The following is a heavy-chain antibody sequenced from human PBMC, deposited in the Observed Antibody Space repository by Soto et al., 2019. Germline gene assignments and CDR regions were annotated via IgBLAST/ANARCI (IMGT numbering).Heavy chain of an antibody. J-gene: IGHJ1*01. CDR1: GGSISSYY. V-gene: IGHV4-59*01. Sequence: SETLSLTCTVSGGSISSYYWRWIRQPPGKGLEWIGYIYYSGSTNYNPSLKSRVTISVDTSKNQFSLKLSSVTAADTAVYYCARAPSSGSYEYFQHWGKGTLVTVSS. D-gene: IGHD1-26*01. CDR3: ARAPSSGSYEYFQH. CDR2: IYYSGST.